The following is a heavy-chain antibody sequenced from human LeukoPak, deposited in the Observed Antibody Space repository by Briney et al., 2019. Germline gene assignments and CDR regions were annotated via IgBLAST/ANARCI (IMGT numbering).Heavy chain of an antibody. CDR1: GYSFASSW. CDR2: IYPADSDT. J-gene: IGHJ6*03. V-gene: IGHV5-51*01. D-gene: IGHD2-8*01. CDR3: ARHGHCTNGVCYSNYYYNMDV. Sequence: GESLKISCKGSGYSFASSWLGWVRQMPGKGLEWMGIIYPADSDTRYSPSFEGQITISVDKCISTAYLQWSRQKASETAVYYCARHGHCTNGVCYSNYYYNMDVWGKGTTVNVS.